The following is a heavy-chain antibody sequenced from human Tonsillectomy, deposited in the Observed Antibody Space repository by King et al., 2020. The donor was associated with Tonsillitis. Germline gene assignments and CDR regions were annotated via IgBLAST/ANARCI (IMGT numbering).Heavy chain of an antibody. V-gene: IGHV1-46*03. Sequence: VQLVESGAEVKKPGASVKVSCKASGYTFTNHYLHWVRLAPGQGLEWMGRVNPSGGGTTYAQKFQGRVTMTRDTSTSTVYMELRSLTSEDTSVYYCTREALCPRPPYYFDFWGQGTLVTVSS. CDR1: GYTFTNHY. CDR3: TREALCPRPPYYFDF. CDR2: VNPSGGGT. J-gene: IGHJ4*02.